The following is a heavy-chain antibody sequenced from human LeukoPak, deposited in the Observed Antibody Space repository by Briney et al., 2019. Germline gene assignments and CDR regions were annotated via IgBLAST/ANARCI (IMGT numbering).Heavy chain of an antibody. Sequence: PSETLSLTCTVSGGSISSYYWSWIRQPPRKGLEWIGCIYCSGSTNYNPSLKSRVTISVDTSKNQFSLKLSSVTAADTAMYYCARRSSGSGYDILTGCAFDYWGQGTLVTVSS. V-gene: IGHV4-59*08. CDR3: ARRSSGSGYDILTGCAFDY. CDR1: GGSISSYY. D-gene: IGHD3-9*01. CDR2: IYCSGST. J-gene: IGHJ4*02.